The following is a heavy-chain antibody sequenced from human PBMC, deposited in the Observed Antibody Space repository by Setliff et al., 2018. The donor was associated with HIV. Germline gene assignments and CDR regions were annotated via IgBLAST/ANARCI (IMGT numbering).Heavy chain of an antibody. Sequence: ASVKVSCKASGYTFTSYGISWVRQAPGQGLEWMGWISAYNGNTNYAQKLQGRVTMTTDTSTSTAYMELRSLRSDDTAVYYCARGYSAAGTLYYYGRDVWGQGTTVTVSS. CDR3: ARGYSAAGTLYYYGRDV. J-gene: IGHJ6*02. D-gene: IGHD6-13*01. V-gene: IGHV1-18*01. CDR1: GYTFTSYG. CDR2: ISAYNGNT.